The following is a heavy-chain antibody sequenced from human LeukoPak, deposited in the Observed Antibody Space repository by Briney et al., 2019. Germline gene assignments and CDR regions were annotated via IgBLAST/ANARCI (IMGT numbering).Heavy chain of an antibody. V-gene: IGHV3-21*01. CDR3: ARGGMLPLDF. Sequence: PGGSLRLSCVASGFTFSSYTINWVRQAPGKGLQWVPSISSGSNHIYYADSVQGRFTISRDNAKNSLYLQMNSLTAEDTAVYYCARGGMLPLDFWGQGTLVTVSS. J-gene: IGHJ4*02. CDR2: ISSGSNHI. D-gene: IGHD2-15*01. CDR1: GFTFSSYT.